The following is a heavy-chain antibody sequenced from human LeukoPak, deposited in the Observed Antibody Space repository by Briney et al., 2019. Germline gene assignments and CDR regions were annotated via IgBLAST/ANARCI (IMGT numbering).Heavy chain of an antibody. J-gene: IGHJ1*01. CDR3: ASQANYYDSSGYFHH. Sequence: SETLSLTCTVSGDSINSGGSYWSWIRQHPGRGLEWIGYIYYSGSTYYNPSLRSRVTISLDTSKKQFSLKLSSVTAADTAVYFCASQANYYDSSGYFHHWGQGTLVTVVS. V-gene: IGHV4-31*03. D-gene: IGHD3-22*01. CDR1: GDSINSGGSY. CDR2: IYYSGST.